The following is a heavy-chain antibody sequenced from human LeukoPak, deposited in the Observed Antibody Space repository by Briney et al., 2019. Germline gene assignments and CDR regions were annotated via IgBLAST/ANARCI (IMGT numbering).Heavy chain of an antibody. V-gene: IGHV4-38-2*02. D-gene: IGHD3-22*01. Sequence: RSSETLSLTCTVSGYSISSGYYWGWIRQPPGKGLEWIGSFYDSGNTYYNPSLKSRVTISVDTSKNQFSLKVRSVTAADTAVYYCARRADYYDSSGYSPPWYFDYWGQGTLVTVSS. J-gene: IGHJ4*02. CDR2: FYDSGNT. CDR1: GYSISSGYY. CDR3: ARRADYYDSSGYSPPWYFDY.